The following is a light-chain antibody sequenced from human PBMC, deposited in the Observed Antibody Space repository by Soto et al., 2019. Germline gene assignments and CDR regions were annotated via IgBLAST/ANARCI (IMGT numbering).Light chain of an antibody. Sequence: QSALTQPASVSGSPGQSITISCTGTSSDVGRYNLVSWYQQHPGKAPKLLIFEDTDRPSGVCNRFYGSKSGNTASLTISGLQSEDEADYYCCSYAGGASVVFGGGTKLTVL. CDR3: CSYAGGASVV. J-gene: IGLJ2*01. V-gene: IGLV2-23*01. CDR2: EDT. CDR1: SSDVGRYNL.